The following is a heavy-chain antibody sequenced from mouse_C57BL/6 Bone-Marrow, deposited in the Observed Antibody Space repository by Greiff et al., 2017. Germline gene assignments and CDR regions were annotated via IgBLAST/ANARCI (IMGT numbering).Heavy chain of an antibody. CDR2: IDPSDSYT. CDR1: GYTFTSYW. D-gene: IGHD2-2*01. J-gene: IGHJ4*01. CDR3: AREGGYYGYDILYAMDY. Sequence: QVQLKQPGAELVRPGTSVKLSCKASGYTFTSYWMHWVKQRPGQGLEWIGVIDPSDSYTNYNQKFKGKATLTVDTSSSTAYMQLSSLTSEDSAVYYYAREGGYYGYDILYAMDYWGQGTSVTVSS. V-gene: IGHV1-59*01.